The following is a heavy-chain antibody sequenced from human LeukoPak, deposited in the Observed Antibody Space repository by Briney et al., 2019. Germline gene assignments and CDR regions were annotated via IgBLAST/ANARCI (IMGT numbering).Heavy chain of an antibody. CDR2: IYHSGST. J-gene: IGHJ4*02. Sequence: SETLSLTCTVSGYSISSGFYWGWIRQPPGKGLECIGSIYHSGSTYYNPSLKSRVTISVDTSKNQFSLKLSSVTAADTAVYYCARDQDNCSGGSCYLYWGQGTLVTVSS. CDR3: ARDQDNCSGGSCYLY. D-gene: IGHD2-15*01. V-gene: IGHV4-38-2*02. CDR1: GYSISSGFY.